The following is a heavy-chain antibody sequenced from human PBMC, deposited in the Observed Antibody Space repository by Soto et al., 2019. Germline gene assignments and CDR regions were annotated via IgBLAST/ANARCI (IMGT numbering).Heavy chain of an antibody. CDR2: IWYDGSNK. Sequence: GGSLRLSCAASGFTFSSYGMHWVRQAPGKGLEWVAVIWYDGSNKYYADSVKGRFTISRDNSKNTLYLQMNSLRAEDTAVYDCARSRAAGDDNYYYYGMDVWGQGTTVTVSS. J-gene: IGHJ6*02. CDR1: GFTFSSYG. V-gene: IGHV3-33*01. D-gene: IGHD6-13*01. CDR3: ARSRAAGDDNYYYYGMDV.